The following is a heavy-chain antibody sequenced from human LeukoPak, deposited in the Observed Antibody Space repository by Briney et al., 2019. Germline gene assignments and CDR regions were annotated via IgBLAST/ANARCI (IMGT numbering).Heavy chain of an antibody. V-gene: IGHV4-31*03. J-gene: IGHJ4*02. CDR1: GGSISSGGYY. D-gene: IGHD3-10*01. Sequence: SETLSLTCTVSGGSISSGGYYWGWIRQHPGKGLEWIGYIYYSGSTYYNPSLKSRVTISVDTSKNQFSLKLSSVTAADTAVYYCARGGVSPFDYWGQGTLVTVSS. CDR3: ARGGVSPFDY. CDR2: IYYSGST.